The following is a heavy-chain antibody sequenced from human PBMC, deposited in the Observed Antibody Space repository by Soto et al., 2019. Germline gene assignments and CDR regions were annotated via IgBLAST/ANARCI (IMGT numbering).Heavy chain of an antibody. CDR1: GYTFTSHD. CDR3: AVHCISTSCHPGPFDP. Sequence: ASVKVSCKASGYTFTSHDISWVRQAPGQGLEWMGWISPYNGNTNYAQKFQGRVTITADESTSTAYMELSSLRSEDTAVYYCAVHCISTSCHPGPFDPWGQGTLVTVSS. V-gene: IGHV1-18*01. J-gene: IGHJ5*02. CDR2: ISPYNGNT. D-gene: IGHD2-2*01.